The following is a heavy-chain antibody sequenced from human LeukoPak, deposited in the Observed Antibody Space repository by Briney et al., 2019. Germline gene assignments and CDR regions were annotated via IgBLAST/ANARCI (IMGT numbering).Heavy chain of an antibody. CDR1: GGSISSSKYY. V-gene: IGHV4-39*07. CDR3: ASPNWGSFTFDI. J-gene: IGHJ3*02. CDR2: IFNSGST. D-gene: IGHD7-27*01. Sequence: PSETLSLTCTVSGGSISSSKYYWGWIRQPPGKGLEWIGTIFNSGSTHYNPSLKSRVTISVDTSKNQFSLKLSSVTAADTAVYYCASPNWGSFTFDIWGQGTMVTVSS.